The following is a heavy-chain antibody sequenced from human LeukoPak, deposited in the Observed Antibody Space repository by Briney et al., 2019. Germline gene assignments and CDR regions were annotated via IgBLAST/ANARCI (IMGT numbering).Heavy chain of an antibody. CDR3: ARDSGSGGNFFDY. Sequence: ASVKVSCKASGYTITSYYMHWVRRAPGQGLEWMGIINPSGGSTSYAQKFQGRVTMTRDMSTSTVYMELSSLRSEDTAVYYCARDSGSGGNFFDYWGQGTLVTVSS. J-gene: IGHJ4*02. D-gene: IGHD4-23*01. CDR1: GYTITSYY. V-gene: IGHV1-46*01. CDR2: INPSGGST.